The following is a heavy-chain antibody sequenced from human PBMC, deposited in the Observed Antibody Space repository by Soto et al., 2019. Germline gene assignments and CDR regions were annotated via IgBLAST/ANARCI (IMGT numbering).Heavy chain of an antibody. V-gene: IGHV3-11*01. CDR1: GFTFSDYY. CDR3: ARDSHYGSDPDAFDI. Sequence: GGSLRLSCAASGFTFSDYYMSWIRQAPGKGLEWVSYISSSGSTIYYADSVKGRFTISRDNAKNSLYLQMNSLRAEDTAVYYCARDSHYGSDPDAFDIWGQGTMVTVSS. D-gene: IGHD3-10*01. J-gene: IGHJ3*02. CDR2: ISSSGSTI.